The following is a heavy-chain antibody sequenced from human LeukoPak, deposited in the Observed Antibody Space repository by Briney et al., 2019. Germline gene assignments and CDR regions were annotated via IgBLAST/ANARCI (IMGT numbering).Heavy chain of an antibody. CDR3: ARATYSGYDWDFDY. Sequence: SETLSLTCTGSGGSISSGSYYWSWIRQPAGKGLEWIGRIYTSGSTNCNPSLKSRVTMSVDTSKNQFSLKLSSVTAADTAVYYCARATYSGYDWDFDYWGQGTLVTVSS. D-gene: IGHD5-12*01. V-gene: IGHV4-61*02. CDR2: IYTSGST. J-gene: IGHJ4*02. CDR1: GGSISSGSYY.